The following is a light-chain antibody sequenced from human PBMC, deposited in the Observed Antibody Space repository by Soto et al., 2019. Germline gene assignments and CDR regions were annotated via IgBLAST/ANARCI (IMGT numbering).Light chain of an antibody. CDR3: SSYTGSSTLVI. V-gene: IGLV2-14*01. J-gene: IGLJ2*01. CDR1: SSDVGGYNY. Sequence: QSALTQPASVSGSPGQSITISCTGTSSDVGGYNYVSWYQQLPGKAPKLMIYEVNNRPSGVSNRFSGSKSGNTASLTISGLQAEDEADYYCSSYTGSSTLVIFGGGTKLTVL. CDR2: EVN.